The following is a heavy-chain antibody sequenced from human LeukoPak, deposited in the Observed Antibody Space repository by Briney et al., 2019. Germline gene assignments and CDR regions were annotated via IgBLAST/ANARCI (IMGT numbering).Heavy chain of an antibody. V-gene: IGHV3-23*01. CDR1: ECTFSSYA. CDR2: ISGSGGST. CDR3: AKDRGTFEDS. J-gene: IGHJ4*02. D-gene: IGHD3-10*01. Sequence: GGSLRLSCAASECTFSSYAMRWVRQAPGKGLEWVSIISGSGGSTYYADSVKGRFTVSRDNSKNTLFLQMNSLKAEDTALYYCAKDRGTFEDSWGQGTLVTVSS.